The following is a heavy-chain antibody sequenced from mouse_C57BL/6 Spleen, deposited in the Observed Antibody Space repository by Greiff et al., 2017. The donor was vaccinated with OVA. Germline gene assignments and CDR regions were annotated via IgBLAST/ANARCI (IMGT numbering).Heavy chain of an antibody. J-gene: IGHJ2*01. CDR1: GYAFSSYW. CDR3: ARKGVVGGNYFDY. Sequence: QVQLQQSGAELVKPGASVKISCKASGYAFSSYWMNWVKQRPGKGLEWIGQIYPGDGDTNYNGKFKGKATLTADKSSSTAYMQLSSLTSEDSAVYFCARKGVVGGNYFDYWGQGTTLTVSS. CDR2: IYPGDGDT. V-gene: IGHV1-80*01. D-gene: IGHD1-1*01.